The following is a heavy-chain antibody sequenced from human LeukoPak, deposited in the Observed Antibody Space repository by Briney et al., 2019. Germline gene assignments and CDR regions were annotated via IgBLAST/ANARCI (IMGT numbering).Heavy chain of an antibody. CDR1: GGSFSGYY. J-gene: IGHJ3*02. V-gene: IGHV4-34*01. CDR2: INHSGTT. CDR3: ARQGSYDYVWGSYPHDAFDI. D-gene: IGHD3-16*02. Sequence: PSETLSLTCAVYGGSFSGYYWSWIRQPPGKGLEWIGKINHSGTTNYNPSLKSRVTMSVDTSKNQFSLKLSSVTAADTAVYYCARQGSYDYVWGSYPHDAFDIWGQGTMVTVSS.